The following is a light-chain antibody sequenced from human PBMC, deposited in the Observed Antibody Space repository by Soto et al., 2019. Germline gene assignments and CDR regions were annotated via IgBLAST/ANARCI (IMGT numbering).Light chain of an antibody. V-gene: IGKV1-5*01. CDR2: DAS. CDR3: QHYNDYSPYT. J-gene: IGKJ2*01. CDR1: QSISSW. Sequence: GDRVTITCRASQSISSWLAWYQQKPGKAPNLLIYDASSLEVGVPSRFSGSGSGTEFTLTISGLQPDDFATYYCQHYNDYSPYTFGQGTKLEIK.